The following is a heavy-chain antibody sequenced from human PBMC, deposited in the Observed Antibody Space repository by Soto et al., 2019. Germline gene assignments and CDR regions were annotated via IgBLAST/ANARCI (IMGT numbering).Heavy chain of an antibody. D-gene: IGHD1-26*01. CDR1: GFTFSDYY. J-gene: IGHJ6*02. CDR2: ISSSGSTI. V-gene: IGHV3-11*01. CDR3: ARHATLVRALATSSNYYYGMDV. Sequence: GGSLRLSCAASGFTFSDYYMSWIRQAPGKGLEWVSYISSSGSTIYYADSVKGRFTISRDNAKNSLYLQMNSLRAEDTAVYYCARHATLVRALATSSNYYYGMDVWGQGTTVTVSS.